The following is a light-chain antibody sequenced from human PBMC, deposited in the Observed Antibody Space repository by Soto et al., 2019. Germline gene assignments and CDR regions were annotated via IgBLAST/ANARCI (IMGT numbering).Light chain of an antibody. J-gene: IGKJ2*01. CDR3: MQALQTPYT. V-gene: IGKV2-28*01. CDR2: LGS. Sequence: DIVLTQSPLSLPVTPGEPASISCRSSQSLLHSTGHNYLDWYLQKPGQSPQLLIYLGSNRASGVPDRFSGSGSGTGFTLKISRVEAEDVGVFYCMQALQTPYTFGQGTKLEIK. CDR1: QSLLHSTGHNY.